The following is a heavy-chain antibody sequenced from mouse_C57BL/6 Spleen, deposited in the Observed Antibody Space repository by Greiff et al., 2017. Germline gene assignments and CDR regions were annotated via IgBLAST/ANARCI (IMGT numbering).Heavy chain of an antibody. CDR1: GYSFTDYN. CDR3: ARSLFYGSSPPYYYAMDY. Sequence: EVQLQQSGPELVKPGASVKISCKASGYSFTDYNMNWVKQSNGKSLEWIGVINPNYGTTSYNQKFKGKATLTVDQSSSTAYMQLNSLTSEDSAVYYCARSLFYGSSPPYYYAMDYGGQGTSVTVSS. D-gene: IGHD1-1*01. V-gene: IGHV1-39*01. CDR2: INPNYGTT. J-gene: IGHJ4*01.